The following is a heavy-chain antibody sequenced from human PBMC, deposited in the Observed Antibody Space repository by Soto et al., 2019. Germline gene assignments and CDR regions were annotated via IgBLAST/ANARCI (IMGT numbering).Heavy chain of an antibody. CDR3: ARSHYSSTWSWFDP. CDR1: GYRFTSYY. V-gene: IGHV1-46*01. J-gene: IGHJ5*02. Sequence: QVQLVQSGAEVKKPGASVKVSCKASGYRFTSYYIHWVRQAPGQGLEWMGTINPGGGTTTYAQQFQGRVTMTRVTSTRTVYMELSSLISEDTAVYFCARSHYSSTWSWFDPWGQGTLVSVSS. D-gene: IGHD6-13*01. CDR2: INPGGGTT.